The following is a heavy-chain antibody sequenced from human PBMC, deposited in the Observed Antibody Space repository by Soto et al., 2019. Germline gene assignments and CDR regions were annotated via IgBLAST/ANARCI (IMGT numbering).Heavy chain of an antibody. CDR2: INHSGST. J-gene: IGHJ6*02. V-gene: IGHV4-34*01. CDR1: GGSFSGYY. CDR3: ARGVVIGYYYYYYGMDV. Sequence: SETLSLTCAVYGGSFSGYYVSWIRQPPGKGLEWIGEINHSGSTNYNPSLKSRVTISVDTSKNQFSLKLSSVTAADTAVYYCARGVVIGYYYYYYGMDVWGQGTTVTVSS. D-gene: IGHD3-16*01.